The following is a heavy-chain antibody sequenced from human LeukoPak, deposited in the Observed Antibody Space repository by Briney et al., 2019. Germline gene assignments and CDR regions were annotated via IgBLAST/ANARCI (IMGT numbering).Heavy chain of an antibody. Sequence: GGSLRLSCTASGCSFSSSWMSWVRQAPGKGLEWVANIKYDGSEKYYVDSVKGRFTISRDNAKNSLYLQMDSLGAEDTAVYYCATDYGGGYFDYWGQGTLVTVSS. CDR1: GCSFSSSW. J-gene: IGHJ4*02. V-gene: IGHV3-7*01. CDR2: IKYDGSEK. D-gene: IGHD4-23*01. CDR3: ATDYGGGYFDY.